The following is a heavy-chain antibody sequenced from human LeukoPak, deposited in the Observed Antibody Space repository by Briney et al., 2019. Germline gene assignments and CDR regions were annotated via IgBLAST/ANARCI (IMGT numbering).Heavy chain of an antibody. V-gene: IGHV3-23*01. D-gene: IGHD1-26*01. CDR2: ISGSGGST. CDR1: GFTFSSYG. J-gene: IGHJ6*03. CDR3: AREAYYYYYMDV. Sequence: GGTLRLSCAASGFTFSSYGMSWVRQAPGKGLEWVSAISGSGGSTYYADSVKGRFTISRDNSKNTLYLQMNSLRAEDTAVYYCAREAYYYYYMDVWGKGTTVTVSS.